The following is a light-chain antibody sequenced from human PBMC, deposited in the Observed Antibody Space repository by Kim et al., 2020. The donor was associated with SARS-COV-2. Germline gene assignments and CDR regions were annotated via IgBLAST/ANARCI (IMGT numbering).Light chain of an antibody. J-gene: IGKJ4*01. CDR3: QQYYSTPKLT. Sequence: SINCKSSQSVLYSSINKNYLAWYQQKPGQPPKLLIYWASTRESGVPDRFGGSGSGTDFTLTISSLQAEDVAVYYCQQYYSTPKLTFGGGTKVDIK. CDR1: QSVLYSSINKNY. CDR2: WAS. V-gene: IGKV4-1*01.